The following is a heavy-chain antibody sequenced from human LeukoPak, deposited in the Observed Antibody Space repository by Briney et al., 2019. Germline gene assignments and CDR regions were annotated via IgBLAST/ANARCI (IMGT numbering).Heavy chain of an antibody. Sequence: GGSLRLSCAASGFTFSHYWMTWVRQAPGKGLEWVANIKQDGSEKYYVDPVKGRFTISRDNAKNSLYLQMNSLRAEDTAVYYCARGARIAVALYYFDYWGQGTLVTVSS. CDR2: IKQDGSEK. J-gene: IGHJ4*02. CDR3: ARGARIAVALYYFDY. CDR1: GFTFSHYW. D-gene: IGHD6-19*01. V-gene: IGHV3-7*01.